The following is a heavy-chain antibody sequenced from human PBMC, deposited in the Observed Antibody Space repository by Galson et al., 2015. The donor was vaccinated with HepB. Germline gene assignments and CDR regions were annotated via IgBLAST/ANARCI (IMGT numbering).Heavy chain of an antibody. V-gene: IGHV1-58*02. CDR2: IVVGSGNT. Sequence: SVKVSCKASGFTFTSSAMQWVRQARGQRLEWIGWIVVGSGNTNYAQKFQERVTITRDMSTSTAYMELSSLRSEDTAVYYCAAMGIAAAGMSYWGQGTLVTVSS. J-gene: IGHJ4*02. CDR1: GFTFTSSA. CDR3: AAMGIAAAGMSY. D-gene: IGHD6-13*01.